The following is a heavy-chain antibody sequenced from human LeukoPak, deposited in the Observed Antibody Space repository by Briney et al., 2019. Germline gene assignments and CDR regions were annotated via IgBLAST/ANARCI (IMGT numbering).Heavy chain of an antibody. CDR3: ARGRSNYYGMDV. CDR1: DGSINSYY. D-gene: IGHD1-26*01. Sequence: SETLSLTCSVSDGSINSYYWNWIRRPPGKGLEWIGYIYYNGNTNYSPSLKSRVTMSVDMSKNLFSLKVSSVTAADTAVYYCARGRSNYYGMDVWGQGTTVTVSS. CDR2: IYYNGNT. J-gene: IGHJ6*02. V-gene: IGHV4-59*01.